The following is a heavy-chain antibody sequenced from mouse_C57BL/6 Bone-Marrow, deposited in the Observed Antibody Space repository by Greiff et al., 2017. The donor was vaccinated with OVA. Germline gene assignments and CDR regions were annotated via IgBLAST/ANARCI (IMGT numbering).Heavy chain of an antibody. J-gene: IGHJ2*01. CDR3: TGGVLRQWFDY. D-gene: IGHD2-4*01. Sequence: EVKVEESGGGLVQPGGSMKLSCVASGFTFSNYWMNWVRQSPEKGLEWVAQIRLKSDNDATHYAESVKGRFTISRDDSKIVFYQQMNNLSAEDTGIYYCTGGVLRQWFDYWGQGTTLTVSS. CDR1: GFTFSNYW. V-gene: IGHV6-3*01. CDR2: IRLKSDNDAT.